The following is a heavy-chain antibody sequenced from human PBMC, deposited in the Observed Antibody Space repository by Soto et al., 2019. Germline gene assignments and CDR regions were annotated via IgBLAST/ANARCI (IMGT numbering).Heavy chain of an antibody. CDR3: AREVATFYYHYGMDV. CDR2: ISFVGSNQ. D-gene: IGHD2-21*02. Sequence: QVQLVESGGGVVQPGRSLRLSCAASGFTFSSYNMEWVRQAPGKGLEWATVISFVGSNQYYADSVKGRFTISRDNSKNTVFLQMNSLRDEDTAVYYCAREVATFYYHYGMDVWGQGTTVTVSS. J-gene: IGHJ6*02. CDR1: GFTFSSYN. V-gene: IGHV3-30-3*01.